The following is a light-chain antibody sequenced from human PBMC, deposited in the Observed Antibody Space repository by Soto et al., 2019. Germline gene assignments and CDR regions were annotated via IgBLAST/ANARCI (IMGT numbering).Light chain of an antibody. V-gene: IGLV2-14*01. CDR2: DVS. Sequence: QSALTQPASVSGSPGQSITISCTGTSSDVGSYKYVHWYQQYPGKAPRLMIYDVSNRPSGVSNRFSGSKSGNTASLSISGLQAEDGADYYCSSYTSATTPVVFGGGTKLTVL. CDR3: SSYTSATTPVV. J-gene: IGLJ2*01. CDR1: SSDVGSYKY.